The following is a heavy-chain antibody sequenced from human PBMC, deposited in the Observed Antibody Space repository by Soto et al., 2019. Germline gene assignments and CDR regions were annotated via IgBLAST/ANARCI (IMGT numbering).Heavy chain of an antibody. J-gene: IGHJ3*02. CDR1: GYTFSNYG. V-gene: IGHV1-18*04. Sequence: EASVKVSCKASGYTFSNYGITWVRQAPGQGLEWMGWISAYNGYTYYAQQVQGRVTLTTDTSTSTAYMELKSLTSDDTAVYYCARTSLAVAGRNAFDIWGQGTMVTVSS. CDR3: ARTSLAVAGRNAFDI. CDR2: ISAYNGYT. D-gene: IGHD6-19*01.